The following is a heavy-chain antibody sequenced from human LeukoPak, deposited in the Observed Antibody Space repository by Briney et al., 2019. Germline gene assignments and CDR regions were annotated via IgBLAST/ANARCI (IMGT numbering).Heavy chain of an antibody. Sequence: GGSLRLSCAASGFTVSSNYMSWVRQAPGKGLEWVSYISSTSNTIYYADSVKGRFTTSRDNAKNSVYLQMNSLRDEDTAVYYCARRYSGNYWDYWGQGTLVTVSS. CDR3: ARRYSGNYWDY. D-gene: IGHD1-26*01. CDR2: ISSTSNTI. V-gene: IGHV3-48*02. J-gene: IGHJ4*02. CDR1: GFTVSSNY.